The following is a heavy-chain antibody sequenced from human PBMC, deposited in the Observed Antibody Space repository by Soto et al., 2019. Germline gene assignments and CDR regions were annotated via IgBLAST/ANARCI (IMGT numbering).Heavy chain of an antibody. CDR2: IYYSGST. V-gene: IGHV4-59*08. J-gene: IGHJ4*02. CDR3: ARHPRSSGALDY. CDR1: GGSISSYY. Sequence: QVQLQESGPGLVKPSETLSLTCTVSGGSISSYYWSWIRQPPGKGLEWIGYIYYSGSTNYNPSLKSRVTISVDTSKNQFSLKLSSVTAADTAVYYCARHPRSSGALDYWGQGTLVTVSS. D-gene: IGHD6-19*01.